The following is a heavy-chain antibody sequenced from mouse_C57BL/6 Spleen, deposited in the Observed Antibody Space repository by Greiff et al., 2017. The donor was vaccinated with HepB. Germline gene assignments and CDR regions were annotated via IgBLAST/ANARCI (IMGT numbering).Heavy chain of an antibody. D-gene: IGHD1-1*01. V-gene: IGHV1-80*01. CDR3: ARSEVPIYYGSSYPYAMDY. J-gene: IGHJ4*01. CDR2: IYPNSGST. CDR1: GYAFSSYW. Sequence: QVQLQQSGAELVKPGASVKISCKASGYAFSSYWMNWVKQRPGKGLEWIGQIYPNSGSTNYNEKFKSKATLTVDKSSSTAYMQLSSLTSEDSAVYYCARSEVPIYYGSSYPYAMDYWGQGTSVTVSS.